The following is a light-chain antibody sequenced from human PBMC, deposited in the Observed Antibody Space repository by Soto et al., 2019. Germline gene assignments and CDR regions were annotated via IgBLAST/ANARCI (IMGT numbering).Light chain of an antibody. CDR1: QDIAAY. J-gene: IGKJ3*01. Sequence: DIKVTQSPSSVSASVGDRVTITCRASQDIAAYLAWYQHKPGRAPELLIHAASSLQSGVPSRFSGSGSGTDFTLTISSLQPEDFATYHCLQGHNSLTFGPGAKVDI. CDR2: AAS. CDR3: LQGHNSLT. V-gene: IGKV1-12*01.